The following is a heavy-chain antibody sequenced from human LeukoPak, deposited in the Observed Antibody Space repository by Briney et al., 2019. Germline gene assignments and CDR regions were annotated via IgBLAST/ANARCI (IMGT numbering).Heavy chain of an antibody. D-gene: IGHD6-19*01. J-gene: IGHJ4*02. CDR3: ARGRPGSGWSFDY. Sequence: EASVKVSCKASGYTFATYYMHWVRQAPGQGLEWMGIINPSGGTTNYAQKFQGRVTMTRDTSTTTVYMELSSLRSEDTAVYYCARGRPGSGWSFDYWGQGTLVTVSS. V-gene: IGHV1-46*01. CDR1: GYTFATYY. CDR2: INPSGGTT.